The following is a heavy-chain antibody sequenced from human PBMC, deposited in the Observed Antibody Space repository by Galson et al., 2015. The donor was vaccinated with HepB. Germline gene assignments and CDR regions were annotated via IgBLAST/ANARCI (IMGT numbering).Heavy chain of an antibody. D-gene: IGHD6-13*01. CDR1: GYTFTSYY. V-gene: IGHV1-46*01. CDR3: ARDRTGIAAAGFAYGMDV. J-gene: IGHJ6*02. Sequence: SVKVSCKASGYTFTSYYMHWVRQAPGQGLEWMGIINPSGGSTSYAQKFQGRVTMTRDTSTSTVYMELSSLRSEDTAVYYRARDRTGIAAAGFAYGMDVWGQGTTVTVSS. CDR2: INPSGGST.